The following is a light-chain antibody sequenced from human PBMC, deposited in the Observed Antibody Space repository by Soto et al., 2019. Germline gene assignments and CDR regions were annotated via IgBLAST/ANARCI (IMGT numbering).Light chain of an antibody. V-gene: IGKV1-39*01. CDR1: HSISNY. CDR3: QQSYNTPRT. CDR2: AAS. Sequence: IRMTQSPSSLSASVGDRVTITCRASHSISNYVNWYQQKPGKAPKLLIYAASNLPSGVPSTFSGSGSGTDFTLTISSLQPEDFATYYCQQSYNTPRTFGQGTKVDIK. J-gene: IGKJ1*01.